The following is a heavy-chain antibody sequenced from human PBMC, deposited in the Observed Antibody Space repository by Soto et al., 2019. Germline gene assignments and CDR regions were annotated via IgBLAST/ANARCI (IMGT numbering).Heavy chain of an antibody. CDR1: GGSISSYY. V-gene: IGHV4-59*01. CDR2: IYYSGST. CDR3: ARAPGSSWKSNWLDP. D-gene: IGHD6-13*01. Sequence: PSETLSLTCTVSGGSISSYYWSWIRQPPGKGLEWIGYIYYSGSTNYNPSLKSRVTISVDTSKNQFSLKLSSVTAADTAVYYCARAPGSSWKSNWLDPWGQGTLVTVSS. J-gene: IGHJ5*02.